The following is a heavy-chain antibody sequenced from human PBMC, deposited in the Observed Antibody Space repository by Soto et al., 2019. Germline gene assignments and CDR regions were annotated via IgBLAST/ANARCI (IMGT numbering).Heavy chain of an antibody. J-gene: IGHJ4*02. CDR3: TRDRDRGMGFDY. Sequence: PGGSLGLSCAASGFTFRTYSMTWVRQAPGKGLEWLSYISSSSSTIYYADSVKGRFTISRDNAKNSLYLQMNSLRDDDTAVYYCTRDRDRGMGFDYWGQGTLVTVSS. V-gene: IGHV3-48*02. CDR1: GFTFRTYS. CDR2: ISSSSSTI. D-gene: IGHD1-26*01.